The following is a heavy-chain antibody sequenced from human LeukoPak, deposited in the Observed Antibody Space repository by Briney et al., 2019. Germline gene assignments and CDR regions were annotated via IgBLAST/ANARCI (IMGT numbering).Heavy chain of an antibody. Sequence: GASVKVSCKASGYTFTGFYMHWVRQAPGQGLEWMGWINPDSGGTNYAQKFQGRVTMTRDTSISTAFMELSSLRSDDTAVYYCARDEWSDILTGYYVYWGQGTLVTVSS. D-gene: IGHD3-9*01. CDR1: GYTFTGFY. J-gene: IGHJ4*02. V-gene: IGHV1-2*02. CDR3: ARDEWSDILTGYYVY. CDR2: INPDSGGT.